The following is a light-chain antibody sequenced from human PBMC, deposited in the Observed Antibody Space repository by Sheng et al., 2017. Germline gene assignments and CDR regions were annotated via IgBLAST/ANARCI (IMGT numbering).Light chain of an antibody. J-gene: IGLJ1*01. CDR1: NSNIGYNT. V-gene: IGLV1-44*01. CDR3: QSYDSSLSGYYV. Sequence: QLVLTQPPSTSGTPGQRVTISCSGSNSNIGYNTVNWYQLVPGTAPKLLIYSTDKRPSGVPDRFSGSKSGTSASLAITGLQAEDEADYYCQSYDSSLSGYYVFGAGTKVTVL. CDR2: STD.